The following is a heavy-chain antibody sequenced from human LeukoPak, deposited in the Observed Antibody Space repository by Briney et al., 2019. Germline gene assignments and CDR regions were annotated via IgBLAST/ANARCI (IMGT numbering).Heavy chain of an antibody. CDR2: INPGGGST. Sequence: ASVKVSCKASGYTFTSYYMHWVRQAPGQGLEWMGIINPGGGSTSYAQKFQGRVTMTRDTSTSTVYMELSSLRSEDTAVYYCARDLPPLNDFWSGYGAFDIRGQGTMVTVSS. J-gene: IGHJ3*02. CDR3: ARDLPPLNDFWSGYGAFDI. V-gene: IGHV1-46*01. CDR1: GYTFTSYY. D-gene: IGHD3-3*01.